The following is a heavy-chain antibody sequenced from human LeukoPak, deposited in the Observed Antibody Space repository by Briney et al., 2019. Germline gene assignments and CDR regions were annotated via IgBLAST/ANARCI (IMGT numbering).Heavy chain of an antibody. J-gene: IGHJ4*02. CDR1: GFTFSNYP. V-gene: IGHV3-21*01. CDR3: ARGGGNYGKYYFDY. CDR2: ISSSGSYI. D-gene: IGHD3-10*01. Sequence: NPGGSLRLSCTASGFTFSNYPMGWVRQAPGKGLEWVSSISSSGSYIYYADSVKGRFTISRDNAKNSLYLQMNSLRAEDSAVYYCARGGGNYGKYYFDYWGQGTLVTVSS.